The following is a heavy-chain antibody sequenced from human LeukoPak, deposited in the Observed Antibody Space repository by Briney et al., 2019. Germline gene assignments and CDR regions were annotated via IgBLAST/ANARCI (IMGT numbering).Heavy chain of an antibody. V-gene: IGHV3-20*04. CDR3: ARTYSSSWFFDY. CDR2: INWNGGST. J-gene: IGHJ4*02. D-gene: IGHD6-13*01. CDR1: GFTFDGYG. Sequence: PGGSLRLSCAASGFTFDGYGMSWVRQAPGKGLEWVSGINWNGGSTGYADSVKGRFTISRDNAKNSLYLQMNSLRAEDTALCYCARTYSSSWFFDYWGQGTLVTVSS.